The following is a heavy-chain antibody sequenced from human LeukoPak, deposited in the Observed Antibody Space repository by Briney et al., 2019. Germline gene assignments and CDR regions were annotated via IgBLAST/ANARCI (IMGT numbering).Heavy chain of an antibody. V-gene: IGHV3-21*01. J-gene: IGHJ4*02. Sequence: GGSLRLSCAASGFTFSSYSMNWVRQAPGKGLEWVSSISSSSSYIYYADSLKGRFTISRDNAKNSLYLQMNSLRAEDTAVYYCASGIAVAGVSDYWGQGTLVTVSS. CDR1: GFTFSSYS. CDR2: ISSSSSYI. D-gene: IGHD6-19*01. CDR3: ASGIAVAGVSDY.